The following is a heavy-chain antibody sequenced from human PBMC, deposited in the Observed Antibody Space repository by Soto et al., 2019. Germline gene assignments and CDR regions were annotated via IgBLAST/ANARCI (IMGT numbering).Heavy chain of an antibody. CDR3: AHSRYYGSGSSDFDY. J-gene: IGHJ4*02. D-gene: IGHD3-10*01. Sequence: QITLKESGPTLVKPTQTLTLTCTFSGFSLSTSGVGVGWIRQPPGKALEWLALIYWDDDKRYSPSLKSRLTIAKDTSKNQLVLTMTNMDPVDTATYYCAHSRYYGSGSSDFDYWGQGTLVTVSS. CDR1: GFSLSTSGVG. V-gene: IGHV2-5*02. CDR2: IYWDDDK.